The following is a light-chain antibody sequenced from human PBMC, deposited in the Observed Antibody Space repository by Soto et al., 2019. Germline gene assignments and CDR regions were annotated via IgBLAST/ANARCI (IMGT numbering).Light chain of an antibody. CDR1: QNIGTS. Sequence: EIVFAHSPGTLSFSPVERATLSCRAGQNIGTSLVWSQQKPGQSPRLLIYDASHRATGVPARFSGSGSGTDFTLTISGLEPEDFAVYYCQQRSVWPITFGQGTRLEIK. CDR2: DAS. V-gene: IGKV3-11*01. J-gene: IGKJ5*01. CDR3: QQRSVWPIT.